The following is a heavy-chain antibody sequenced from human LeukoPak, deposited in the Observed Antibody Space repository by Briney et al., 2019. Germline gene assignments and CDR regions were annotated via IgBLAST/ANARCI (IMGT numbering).Heavy chain of an antibody. CDR2: IYYSGST. CDR3: ARDHPYSYGSDY. CDR1: GGSISSSSYY. J-gene: IGHJ4*02. D-gene: IGHD5-18*01. Sequence: SETLSLTCTVSGGSISSSSYYWGWIRQPPGKGLEWIGSIYYSGSTYYNPSLKSRVTISVDTSKNQFSLKLSSVTAADTAVYYCARDHPYSYGSDYWGQGTLVTVSS. V-gene: IGHV4-39*07.